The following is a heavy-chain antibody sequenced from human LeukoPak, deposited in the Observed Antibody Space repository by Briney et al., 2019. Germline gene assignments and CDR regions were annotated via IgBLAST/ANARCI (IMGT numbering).Heavy chain of an antibody. D-gene: IGHD5-18*01. CDR2: IIPIFGTA. CDR3: ARPTRGYSYGGPDPKGYYYGMDV. J-gene: IGHJ6*02. CDR1: GGTFSIYA. V-gene: IGHV1-69*13. Sequence: GASVNVSCKASGGTFSIYAISWVRQAPGQGLEWMGGIIPIFGTANYAQKFQGRVTITADESTSTAYMELSSLRSEDTAVYYCARPTRGYSYGGPDPKGYYYGMDVWGQGTTVTVSS.